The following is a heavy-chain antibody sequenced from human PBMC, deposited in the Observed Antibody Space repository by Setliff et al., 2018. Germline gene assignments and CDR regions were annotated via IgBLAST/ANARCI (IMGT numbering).Heavy chain of an antibody. Sequence: PGGSLRLSCAASGFIVSNYHMHWVRQAPGKGLVWVSRISPDGSLTDYADSVKGRFTISRDNAKNSLYLQMSSLRAEDTAVYYCARETLPYYFDYWGQGTLVTVSS. CDR1: GFIVSNYH. V-gene: IGHV3-74*01. CDR2: ISPDGSLT. J-gene: IGHJ4*02. CDR3: ARETLPYYFDY.